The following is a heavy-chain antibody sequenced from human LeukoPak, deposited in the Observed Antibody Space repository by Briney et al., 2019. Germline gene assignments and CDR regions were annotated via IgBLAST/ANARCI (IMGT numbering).Heavy chain of an antibody. D-gene: IGHD6-25*01. CDR3: ARDLLRRGLGPKRDAFDI. J-gene: IGHJ3*02. CDR2: ISSSSSYI. V-gene: IGHV3-21*01. CDR1: GFTFSSYS. Sequence: GGSLRLSCAASGFTFSSYSMNWVRQAPGKGLEWVSSISSSSSYIYYADSVKGRFTISRDNAKNSLYLQMNSLRAEDTAVYYCARDLLRRGLGPKRDAFDIWGQGTMVTVSS.